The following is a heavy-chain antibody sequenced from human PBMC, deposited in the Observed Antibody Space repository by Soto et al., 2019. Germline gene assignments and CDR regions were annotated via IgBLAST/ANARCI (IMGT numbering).Heavy chain of an antibody. D-gene: IGHD3-3*01. Sequence: SVKVSCKASGGTFSSYAISWVRQAPGQGLEWMGGIIPIFGTANYAQKFQGRVTITADESTSTAYMELSSLRSEDTAVYYCATYSPGGFLEGLSYYYYGMDVWGQGTTVTVSS. CDR1: GGTFSSYA. J-gene: IGHJ6*02. V-gene: IGHV1-69*13. CDR3: ATYSPGGFLEGLSYYYYGMDV. CDR2: IIPIFGTA.